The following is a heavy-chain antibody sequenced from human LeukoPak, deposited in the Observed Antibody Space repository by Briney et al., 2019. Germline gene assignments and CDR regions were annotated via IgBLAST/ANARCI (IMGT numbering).Heavy chain of an antibody. CDR1: GGSFSGYY. CDR3: ARGDPPYDFWSGYCMSGNWFDP. V-gene: IGHV4-34*01. Sequence: SETLSLTCAVYGGSFSGYYWSWIRQPPGKGLEWIGEINHSGSTNYNPSLKSRVTISVDTSKNQFSLKLSSVTAADTAVYYCARGDPPYDFWSGYCMSGNWFDPWGQGTLVTVSS. J-gene: IGHJ5*02. D-gene: IGHD3-3*01. CDR2: INHSGST.